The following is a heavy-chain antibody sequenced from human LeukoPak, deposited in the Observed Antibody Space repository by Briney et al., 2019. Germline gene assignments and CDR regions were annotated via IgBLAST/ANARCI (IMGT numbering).Heavy chain of an antibody. V-gene: IGHV3-21*01. Sequence: PGGSLRLSCAASGFTFSSYEMNWVRQAPGKGLEWVSSISSSSSYIYYADSVKGRFTISRDNAKNSLYLQMNSLRAEDTAVYYCARDSYGDYGDAFDIWGQGTMVTVSS. D-gene: IGHD4-17*01. CDR1: GFTFSSYE. CDR3: ARDSYGDYGDAFDI. J-gene: IGHJ3*02. CDR2: ISSSSSYI.